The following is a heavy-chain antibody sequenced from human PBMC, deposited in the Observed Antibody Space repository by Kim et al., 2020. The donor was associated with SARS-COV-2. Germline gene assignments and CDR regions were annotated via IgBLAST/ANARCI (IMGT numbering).Heavy chain of an antibody. CDR1: GGTFSSYA. V-gene: IGHV1-69*13. J-gene: IGHJ4*02. CDR3: ARDRRPEYGDYDSSGYGASGFDY. D-gene: IGHD3-22*01. Sequence: SVKVSCKASGGTFSSYAISWVRQAPGQGLEWMGGIIPIFGTANYAQKFQGRVTITADESTSTAYMELSSLRSEDTAVYYCARDRRPEYGDYDSSGYGASGFDYWGQGTLVTVSS. CDR2: IIPIFGTA.